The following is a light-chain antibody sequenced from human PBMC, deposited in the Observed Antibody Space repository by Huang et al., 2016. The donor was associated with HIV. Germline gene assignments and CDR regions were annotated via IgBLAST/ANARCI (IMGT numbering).Light chain of an antibody. J-gene: IGKJ3*01. CDR1: HSVSSS. Sequence: EIVLTQSPATLSLSPGERATLSCKASHSVSSSLAWYQQNPGQAPRLLIYDTSNRATGIPARFSGSESGTDFTLTISSLEPEDFAVYSCQQRSNWPLFTFGPGTKVDIK. CDR3: QQRSNWPLFT. CDR2: DTS. V-gene: IGKV3-11*01.